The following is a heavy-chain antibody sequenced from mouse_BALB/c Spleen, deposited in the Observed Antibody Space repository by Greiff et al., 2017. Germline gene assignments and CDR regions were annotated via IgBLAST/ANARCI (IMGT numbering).Heavy chain of an antibody. CDR2: ISYSGST. J-gene: IGHJ1*01. CDR1: GYSITSDYA. D-gene: IGHD2-2*01. V-gene: IGHV3-2*02. Sequence: EVQLQESGPGLVKPSQSLSLTCTVTGYSITSDYAWNWIRQFPGNKLEWMGYISYSGSTSYNPSLKSRISITRDTSKNQFFLQLNSVTTEDTATYYCARGYDVYYDVWGAGTTVTVSS. CDR3: ARGYDVYYDV.